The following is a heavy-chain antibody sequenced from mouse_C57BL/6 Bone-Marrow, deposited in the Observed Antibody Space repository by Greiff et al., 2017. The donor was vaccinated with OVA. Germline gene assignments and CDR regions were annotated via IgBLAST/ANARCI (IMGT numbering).Heavy chain of an antibody. CDR1: GYTFTDYE. CDR3: TREAAAQATWFAY. J-gene: IGHJ3*01. CDR2: IDPETGGT. Sequence: QVQLQQSGAELVRPGASVTLSCKASGYTFTDYEMHWVKQTPVHGLEWIGAIDPETGGTAYNQKFKGKAILTADKSASTAYMELRSLTSEDSAVYYGTREAAAQATWFAYWGKGTLVTVSA. V-gene: IGHV1-15*01. D-gene: IGHD3-2*02.